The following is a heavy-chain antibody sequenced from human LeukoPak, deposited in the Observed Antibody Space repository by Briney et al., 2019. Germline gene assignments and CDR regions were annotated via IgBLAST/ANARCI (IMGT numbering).Heavy chain of an antibody. CDR1: GFTFSTYA. V-gene: IGHV3-23*01. CDR3: ADGGGSFCFDY. J-gene: IGHJ5*01. Sequence: GGSLRPSCAASGFTFSTYAMSWVRQAPGKGLEWVSAMSRSGGSTYYAESVKGRFTISRDNSKNTLYLQMNSLIAVDMAVYYCADGGGSFCFDYLGQGTLVTVSS. CDR2: MSRSGGST. D-gene: IGHD2-15*01.